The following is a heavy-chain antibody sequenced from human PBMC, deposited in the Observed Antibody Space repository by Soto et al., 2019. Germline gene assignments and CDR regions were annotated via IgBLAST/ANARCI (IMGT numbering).Heavy chain of an antibody. CDR2: MSPNTGTI. J-gene: IGHJ3*01. CDR1: GYTFTSYD. V-gene: IGHV1-8*01. D-gene: IGHD1-20*01. CDR3: ARDRPGIKTYEAFDV. Sequence: ASVKVSCKASGYTFTSYDINWVRQATGQGPEWMGWMSPNTGTIVYAQKFQGRVTMTRNTSTSTAYMTLSSLRSEDTAVYYCARDRPGIKTYEAFDVWGQGTTVTVSS.